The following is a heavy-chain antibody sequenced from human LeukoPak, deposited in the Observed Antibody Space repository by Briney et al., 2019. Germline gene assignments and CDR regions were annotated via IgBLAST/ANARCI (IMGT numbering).Heavy chain of an antibody. CDR2: IYYSGST. D-gene: IGHD5-12*01. CDR3: ARGGYWNYYYMDV. CDR1: GGSISSSNW. J-gene: IGHJ6*03. V-gene: IGHV4-4*02. Sequence: SGTLSLTCAVSGGSISSSNWWSWVRQPPGKGLEWIGSIYYSGSTYYNPSLKSRVTISVDTSKNQFSLKLSSVTAADTAVYYCARGGYWNYYYMDVWGKGTTVTVSS.